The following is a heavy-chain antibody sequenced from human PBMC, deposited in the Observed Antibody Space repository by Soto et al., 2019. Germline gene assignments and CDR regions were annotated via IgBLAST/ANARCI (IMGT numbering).Heavy chain of an antibody. Sequence: QVQLVESGGGVVQPGRSLRLSCAASGFTFSSYGMHWVHQAPGKGLEWVAVISYDGSNKYYADSVKGRFTISRDNSKNTLYLQMNSLRAEDTAVYYCAKDPYVEPPKSGYYYYGMDVWGQGTTVTVSS. D-gene: IGHD3-3*01. CDR1: GFTFSSYG. J-gene: IGHJ6*02. CDR3: AKDPYVEPPKSGYYYYGMDV. V-gene: IGHV3-30*18. CDR2: ISYDGSNK.